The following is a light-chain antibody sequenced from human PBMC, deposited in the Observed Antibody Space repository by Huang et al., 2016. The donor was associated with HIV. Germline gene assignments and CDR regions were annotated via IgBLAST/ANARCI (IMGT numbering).Light chain of an antibody. CDR1: KDISNY. J-gene: IGKJ3*01. Sequence: DIQMTQSPSSLSASVGDRVTITCQASKDISNYLNWYQQKPGKAPKLLIYDASNLETGVPSRFSGSGSGTDFTFTISSLQPEDIATYYCQQYDNLPFTFGPGTKVDFK. V-gene: IGKV1-33*01. CDR2: DAS. CDR3: QQYDNLPFT.